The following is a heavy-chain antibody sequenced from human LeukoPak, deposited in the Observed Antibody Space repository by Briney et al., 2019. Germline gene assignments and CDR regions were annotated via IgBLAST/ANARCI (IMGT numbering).Heavy chain of an antibody. CDR2: IYYSGST. CDR1: GGSISSGDYY. V-gene: IGHV4-30-4*08. CDR3: ARARITGTTPFDY. Sequence: PSETLSLTCTVSGGSISSGDYYWGWIRQPPGKGLEWLGYIYYSGSTYYNPSLKSQVTISVDTSKNQFSLKLSSVTAADTAVYYCARARITGTTPFDYWGQGTLVTVSS. D-gene: IGHD1-7*01. J-gene: IGHJ4*02.